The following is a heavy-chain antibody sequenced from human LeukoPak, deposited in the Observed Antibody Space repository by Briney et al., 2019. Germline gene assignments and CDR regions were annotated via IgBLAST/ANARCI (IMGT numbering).Heavy chain of an antibody. J-gene: IGHJ4*02. Sequence: ASVKVSCKASGYTLTNYNISWARQAPGQGLQWMGWINTDKGHTNFVPKFQGRVTVTTDTSTNTAYMELRRLRSDDTAVYYCAREFGHCSGDNCFYFFDSWGQGSLVTVSS. CDR3: AREFGHCSGDNCFYFFDS. D-gene: IGHD2-15*01. CDR2: INTDKGHT. V-gene: IGHV1-18*01. CDR1: GYTLTNYN.